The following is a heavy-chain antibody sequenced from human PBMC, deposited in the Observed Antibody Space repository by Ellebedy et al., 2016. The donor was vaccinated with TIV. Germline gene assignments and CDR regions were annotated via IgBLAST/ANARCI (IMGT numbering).Heavy chain of an antibody. CDR1: GDSIISSNR. CDR2: IYHGGST. CDR3: ARWEGRRCFDH. J-gene: IGHJ4*02. D-gene: IGHD1-26*01. Sequence: MPSETLSLTCAVSGDSIISSNRWCWVRQSPGKRLEWIGEIYHGGSTIYNPSLKSRVTISVDKSKNQFSLNLRSMTAADTAVYYCARWEGRRCFDHWGQGTLVTVSS. V-gene: IGHV4-4*02.